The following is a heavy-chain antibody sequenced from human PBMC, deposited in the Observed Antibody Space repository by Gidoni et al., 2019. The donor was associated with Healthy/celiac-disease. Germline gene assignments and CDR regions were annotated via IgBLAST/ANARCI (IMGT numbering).Heavy chain of an antibody. CDR1: GVTVRSYA. Sequence: EVQLLESGGGLVQPGGSLRLYCAASGVTVRSYAMSWVRQAPGKGLEWVSAISGCGGSTYYADSVKGRFTISRDNSKNTLYRQRNSLRAEDTAVYYCAKDQYCSSTSCLIDYYYYGMDVWGQGTTVTVSS. V-gene: IGHV3-23*01. CDR2: ISGCGGST. CDR3: AKDQYCSSTSCLIDYYYYGMDV. J-gene: IGHJ6*02. D-gene: IGHD2-2*01.